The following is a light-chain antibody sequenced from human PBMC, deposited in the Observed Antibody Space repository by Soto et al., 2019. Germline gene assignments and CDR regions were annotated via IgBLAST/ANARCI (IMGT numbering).Light chain of an antibody. CDR1: QGVGGS. CDR2: DAS. CDR3: QQHSNWAALT. J-gene: IGKJ4*01. Sequence: DIVLTQSPATLSLSPGERATLSCRASQGVGGSLAWYQQKPGQAPRLLIYDASNRATGIPARFSGSGSGTNSAPTTSSRVHEDSAVNYYQQHSNWAALTFGGGTKVEIK. V-gene: IGKV3D-11*01.